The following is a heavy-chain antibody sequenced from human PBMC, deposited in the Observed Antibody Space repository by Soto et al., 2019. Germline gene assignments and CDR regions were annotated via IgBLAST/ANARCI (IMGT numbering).Heavy chain of an antibody. CDR1: EYTFTSYE. CDR2: KNPNSGNT. J-gene: IGHJ6*02. Sequence: ASVKVSCKASEYTFTSYEINWVLQATGQGLEWMGWKNPNSGNTAYAQKFQGRVTMTRNTSISTAYMELSSLRSEDTAVYYCARAHSYSGMDVWGQGTTVTVSS. CDR3: ARAHSYSGMDV. V-gene: IGHV1-8*01. D-gene: IGHD3-3*02.